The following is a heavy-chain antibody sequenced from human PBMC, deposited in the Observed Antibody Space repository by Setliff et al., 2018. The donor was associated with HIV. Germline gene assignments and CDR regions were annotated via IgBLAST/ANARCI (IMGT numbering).Heavy chain of an antibody. J-gene: IGHJ4*02. CDR1: GGSFNDYF. CDR3: ARKGYYSDSSGYYPLPFDS. V-gene: IGHV4-34*01. D-gene: IGHD3-22*01. CDR2: INHGGST. Sequence: PSETLSLTCAVYGGSFNDYFWSWIRQPPGKGLEWVGAINHGGSTNFNPALRSRVTILVDSSKREVSLKLNSVTAADTAVYYCARKGYYSDSSGYYPLPFDSWGQGTLVTVSS.